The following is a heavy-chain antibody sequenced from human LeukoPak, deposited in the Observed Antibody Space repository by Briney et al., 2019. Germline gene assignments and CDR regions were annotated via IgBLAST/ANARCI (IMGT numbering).Heavy chain of an antibody. CDR1: GGSISSSSYY. J-gene: IGHJ6*03. D-gene: IGHD6-19*01. CDR3: ATGWASYYYMDV. CDR2: IYYSGST. Sequence: SETLSLTYTVSGGSISSSSYYWGWIRQPPGKGLEWIGSIYYSGSTYYNPSLKSRVTISVDTSKNQFSLKLSSVTAADTAVYYCATGWASYYYMDVWGKGTTVTVSS. V-gene: IGHV4-39*01.